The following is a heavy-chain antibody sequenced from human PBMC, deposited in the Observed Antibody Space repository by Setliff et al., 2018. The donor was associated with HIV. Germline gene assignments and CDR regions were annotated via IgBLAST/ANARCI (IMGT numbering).Heavy chain of an antibody. CDR2: IDPSGDLT. D-gene: IGHD2-2*03. CDR3: AKVDNGHCDSTSCRDFDY. V-gene: IGHV3-23*01. J-gene: IGHJ4*02. CDR1: GLTLSIYS. Sequence: SGGSLRLSCAASGLTLSIYSMSWLRQAPGKGLDWVSAIDPSGDLTYYADSVKGRFTISRDNSKNVLSLQMNSLRAEDTAVYYCAKVDNGHCDSTSCRDFDYWGRGTLVTVSS.